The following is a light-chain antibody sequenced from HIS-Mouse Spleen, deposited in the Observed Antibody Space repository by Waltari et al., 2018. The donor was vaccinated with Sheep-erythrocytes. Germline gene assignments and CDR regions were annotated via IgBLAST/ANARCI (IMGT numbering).Light chain of an antibody. J-gene: IGKJ3*01. V-gene: IGKV1-39*01. CDR2: AAS. CDR1: QSISSY. Sequence: DIQMTQSPSSLSASVGDRVTITCRASQSISSYLNWYQQKPGKAPKLLIYAASSLQSGVPSRFSGSGSGTDVPLTISSLQPEDFATYYCQQSYSTPQFTFGPGTKVDIK. CDR3: QQSYSTPQFT.